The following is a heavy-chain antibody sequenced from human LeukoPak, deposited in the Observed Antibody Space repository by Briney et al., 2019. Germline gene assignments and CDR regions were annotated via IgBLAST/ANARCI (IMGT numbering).Heavy chain of an antibody. V-gene: IGHV1-18*01. J-gene: IGHJ4*02. CDR1: GYTFTSYG. CDR2: ISAYNGNT. D-gene: IGHD3-10*01. Sequence: ASVTVSCKASGYTFTSYGISWVRQAPGQGLEWMGWISAYNGNTNYAQKLQGRVTMTTDTSTSTAYMELRSLRSDDTAVYYCARDYYYGSGSYSPFDYWGQGTLVTVSS. CDR3: ARDYYYGSGSYSPFDY.